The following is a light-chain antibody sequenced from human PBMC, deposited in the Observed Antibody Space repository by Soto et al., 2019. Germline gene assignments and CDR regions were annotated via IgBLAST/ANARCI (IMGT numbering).Light chain of an antibody. CDR1: QTISSW. Sequence: QMTQSPSTISGSVVARLTNTCGASQTISSWLAWYQQKPGKAPKLLIYKASTLKSGVPSRFSGSGSGTEFTLTISSLQPDDFATYYCQNYNSYSEACGQGNKGAIK. V-gene: IGKV1-5*03. CDR2: KAS. J-gene: IGKJ1*01. CDR3: QNYNSYSEA.